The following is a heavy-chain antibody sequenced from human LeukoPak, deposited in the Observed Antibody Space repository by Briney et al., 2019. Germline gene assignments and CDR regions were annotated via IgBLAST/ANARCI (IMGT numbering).Heavy chain of an antibody. V-gene: IGHV4-59*01. CDR2: MYYTGST. CDR3: ARVSVVYGMDV. Sequence: PSETLSLTCSVSGGSISSDYGAWIRQPTRKGLEWIGYMYYTGSTNYNPSLKSRVNISLATSKNQFSLKVSSVAAADASVYYCARVSVVYGMDVWGRGTTVTVSS. J-gene: IGHJ6*02. CDR1: GGSISSDY.